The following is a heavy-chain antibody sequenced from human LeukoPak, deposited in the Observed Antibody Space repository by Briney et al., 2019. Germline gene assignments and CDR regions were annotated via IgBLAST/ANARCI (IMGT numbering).Heavy chain of an antibody. V-gene: IGHV3-9*01. J-gene: IGHJ5*02. Sequence: PGGSLRLSCAASGFTFDDYAMHWVRHAPGKGLEWVSGISWNSGSIGYADSVKGRFTISRDNAKNSLYLQMNSLRAEDTALYYCAKAAYYDILTDNWFDPWGQGTLVTVSS. D-gene: IGHD3-9*01. CDR3: AKAAYYDILTDNWFDP. CDR2: ISWNSGSI. CDR1: GFTFDDYA.